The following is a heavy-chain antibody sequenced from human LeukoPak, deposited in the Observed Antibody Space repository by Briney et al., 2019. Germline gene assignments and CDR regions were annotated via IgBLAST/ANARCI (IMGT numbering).Heavy chain of an antibody. CDR3: AKDGGYGSGSYYPDY. V-gene: IGHV3-13*04. Sequence: GGSLRLSCAASGFTFSSYEMHWVRLVAGKGLEWLASITTVGDTFYPDSVKGRFTISRENAKNSLYLQMNSLRAEDTAVYYCAKDGGYGSGSYYPDYWGQGTLVTVSS. CDR2: ITTVGDT. D-gene: IGHD3-10*01. J-gene: IGHJ4*02. CDR1: GFTFSSYE.